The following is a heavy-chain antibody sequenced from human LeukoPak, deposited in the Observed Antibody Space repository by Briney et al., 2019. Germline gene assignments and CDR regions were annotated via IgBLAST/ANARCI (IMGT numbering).Heavy chain of an antibody. D-gene: IGHD3-10*01. CDR1: GFTFSSYA. CDR3: AKDPVWFGELSLDV. J-gene: IGHJ6*04. CDR2: ISGSGSST. V-gene: IGHV3-23*01. Sequence: GGSLRLSCAASGFTFSSYAMSWVRQAPGKGLEWVSAISGSGSSTYYADSVKGRFTISRDNSKNTLYLQMNSLRAEDTAVYYCAKDPVWFGELSLDVWGKGTTVTVSS.